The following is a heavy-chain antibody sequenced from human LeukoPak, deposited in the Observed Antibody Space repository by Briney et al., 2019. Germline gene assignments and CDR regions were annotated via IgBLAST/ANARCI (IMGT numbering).Heavy chain of an antibody. CDR2: INTNTGNP. CDR3: ARDFSLLDYDSSGGDY. D-gene: IGHD3-22*01. V-gene: IGHV7-4-1*02. CDR1: GYTFTSYA. Sequence: ASVKVSCKASGYTFTSYAMNWVRQAPGQGLEWMGWINTNTGNPTYAQGFTGRFVFSLDTSVSTAYLQISSLKAEDTAVYYCARDFSLLDYDSSGGDYWGQGTLVTVSS. J-gene: IGHJ4*02.